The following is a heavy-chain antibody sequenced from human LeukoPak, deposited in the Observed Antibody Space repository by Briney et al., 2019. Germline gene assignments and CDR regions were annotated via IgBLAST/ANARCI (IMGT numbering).Heavy chain of an antibody. CDR3: AREEQGRFAY. Sequence: GGSLRLSCASSGFTFSNDYMNWVRQAPGEGLECVSEIYSAGTTYYADSVTGRFTSSRNNSKNTMFLQMNSMRVEATAVYYCAREEQGRFAYWGQGPLVTVYS. D-gene: IGHD1/OR15-1a*01. CDR1: GFTFSNDY. CDR2: IYSAGTT. V-gene: IGHV3-66*01. J-gene: IGHJ4*02.